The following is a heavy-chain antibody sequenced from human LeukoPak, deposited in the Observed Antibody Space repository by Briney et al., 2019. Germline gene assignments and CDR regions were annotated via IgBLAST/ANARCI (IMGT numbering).Heavy chain of an antibody. D-gene: IGHD6-13*01. CDR3: ARDGMVAAAGFYFDY. J-gene: IGHJ4*02. CDR2: ISYDGSNK. V-gene: IGHV3-30*19. CDR1: GFTFSSYG. Sequence: GGSLRLSCAASGFTFSSYGMHWVRQAPGKGLEWVAVISYDGSNKYYADSVKGRFTISRDNSKNTLYLQMNSLRAEDTAVYYCARDGMVAAAGFYFDYWGQGTLVTISS.